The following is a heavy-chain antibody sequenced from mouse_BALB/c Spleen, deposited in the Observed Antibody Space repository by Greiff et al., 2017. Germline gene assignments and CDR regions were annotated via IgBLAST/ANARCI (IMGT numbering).Heavy chain of an antibody. Sequence: DVKLVESGGGLVQPGGSRKLSCAASGFTFSSFGMHWVRQAPEKGLEWVAYISSGSSTIYYADTVKGRFTISRDNPKNTLFLQMTSLRSEDTAMYYCARGYDYDYAMDYWGQGTSVTVSS. D-gene: IGHD2-4*01. CDR1: GFTFSSFG. CDR3: ARGYDYDYAMDY. CDR2: ISSGSSTI. V-gene: IGHV5-17*02. J-gene: IGHJ4*01.